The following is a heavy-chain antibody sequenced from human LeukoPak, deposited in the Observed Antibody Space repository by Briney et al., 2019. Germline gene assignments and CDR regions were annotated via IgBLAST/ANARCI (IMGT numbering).Heavy chain of an antibody. Sequence: GRSLRLSCAASGFTFDDYAMHWVRQAPGKGLEWVSGISWNSGSIGYADSVKGRFTISRDNAKNSLYLQMNSLRAEDTALYYCARRYFDWFLGAGGSLDVWGQGTMVTVSS. D-gene: IGHD3-9*01. J-gene: IGHJ3*01. CDR3: ARRYFDWFLGAGGSLDV. CDR2: ISWNSGSI. V-gene: IGHV3-9*01. CDR1: GFTFDDYA.